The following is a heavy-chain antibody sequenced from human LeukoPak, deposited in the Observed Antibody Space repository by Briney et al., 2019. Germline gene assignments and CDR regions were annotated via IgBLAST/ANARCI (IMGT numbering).Heavy chain of an antibody. CDR2: ISYSGNT. D-gene: IGHD6-6*01. V-gene: IGHV4-59*01. CDR3: ARGRTYRSSSWFDP. Sequence: SETLSLTCTVSGVSISNYYWSWIRQPPGKGLEWIGYISYSGNTNYNPSLKSRVTISVDTSKNQFSLKLSSVTAADTAVYCCARGRTYRSSSWFDPWGQGTLVTVSS. J-gene: IGHJ5*02. CDR1: GVSISNYY.